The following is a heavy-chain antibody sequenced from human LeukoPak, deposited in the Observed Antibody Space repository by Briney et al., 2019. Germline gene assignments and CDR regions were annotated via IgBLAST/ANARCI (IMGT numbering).Heavy chain of an antibody. V-gene: IGHV3-21*01. CDR1: GFTFSSYS. CDR2: ITRSSIYI. CDR3: ARVRYDGSGYYSIYDY. Sequence: GGSLRLSCAASGFTFSSYSMNWVRQAPGKGLEWVPSITRSSIYIYYADSVKGRFTISRDNAKNSLYLQMNSLRAEDTAVYYCARVRYDGSGYYSIYDYWGQGTLVTVSS. J-gene: IGHJ4*02. D-gene: IGHD3-22*01.